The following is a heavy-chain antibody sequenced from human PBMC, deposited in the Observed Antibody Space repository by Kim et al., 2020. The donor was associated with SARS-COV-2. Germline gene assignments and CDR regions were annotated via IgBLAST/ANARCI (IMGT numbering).Heavy chain of an antibody. CDR1: GFTFGDFA. D-gene: IGHD4-17*01. J-gene: IGHJ4*02. V-gene: IGHV3-9*01. Sequence: GGSLRLSCAASGFTFGDFAMHWVRQAPGKGLEWVSSISWNSGNIKYVGSVKGRFTISRDNANNFLYLQMHSLRAEDTALYYYAKDNFGVLDYWGRGTLVTVSS. CDR2: ISWNSGNI. CDR3: AKDNFGVLDY.